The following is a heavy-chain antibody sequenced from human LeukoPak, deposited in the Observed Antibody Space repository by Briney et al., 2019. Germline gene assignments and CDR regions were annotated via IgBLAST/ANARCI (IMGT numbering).Heavy chain of an antibody. Sequence: GGSLRLSCAASGFTFSDYYMSWIRQAPGKGLEWVSYVSSTSSYINYADSVKGRFTISRDNAKNSLFLQMNSLRAEDTAVYYCARVSQWLVPYWGQGTLVTVSS. CDR1: GFTFSDYY. D-gene: IGHD6-19*01. V-gene: IGHV3-11*05. J-gene: IGHJ4*02. CDR2: VSSTSSYI. CDR3: ARVSQWLVPY.